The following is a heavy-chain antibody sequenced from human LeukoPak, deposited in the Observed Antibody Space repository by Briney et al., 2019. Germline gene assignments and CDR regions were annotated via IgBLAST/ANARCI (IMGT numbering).Heavy chain of an antibody. J-gene: IGHJ4*02. V-gene: IGHV3-48*02. Sequence: GGSLRLSCAASGFTFSSYSMNWVRQAPGKGLEWVSYISSSSSTIYYADSVKGRFTISRDNAKNSLYLQMNSLRDEDTAAYYCARGTYYYDSSGYRDYWGQGTLVTVSS. D-gene: IGHD3-22*01. CDR2: ISSSSSTI. CDR1: GFTFSSYS. CDR3: ARGTYYYDSSGYRDY.